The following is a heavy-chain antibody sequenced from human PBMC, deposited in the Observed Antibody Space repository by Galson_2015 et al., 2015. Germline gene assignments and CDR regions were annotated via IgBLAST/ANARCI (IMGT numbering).Heavy chain of an antibody. V-gene: IGHV3-30-3*01. CDR3: ARDLGSGWYPGDY. CDR1: GFTFSSYW. J-gene: IGHJ4*02. CDR2: ISYDGSNK. D-gene: IGHD6-19*01. Sequence: LRLSCAASGFTFSSYWMSWVRQAPGKGLEWVAVISYDGSNKYYADSVKGRFTISRDNSKNTLYLQMNSLRAEDTAVYYCARDLGSGWYPGDYWGQGTLVTVSS.